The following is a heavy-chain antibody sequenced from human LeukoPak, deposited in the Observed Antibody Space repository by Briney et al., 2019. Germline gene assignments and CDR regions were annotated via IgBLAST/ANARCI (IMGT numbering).Heavy chain of an antibody. CDR3: ARRTSTELTKYYFDY. J-gene: IGHJ4*02. V-gene: IGHV4-34*01. CDR1: GVSFSGYY. D-gene: IGHD3-10*01. Sequence: SETLSLTCAVYGVSFSGYYWSWLRQPPGKGLEWIGEINHSGSTNYNPSLKSRVTISVDTSKNQFSLKLSSVTAADTAVYYCARRTSTELTKYYFDYWGQGTLVTVSS. CDR2: INHSGST.